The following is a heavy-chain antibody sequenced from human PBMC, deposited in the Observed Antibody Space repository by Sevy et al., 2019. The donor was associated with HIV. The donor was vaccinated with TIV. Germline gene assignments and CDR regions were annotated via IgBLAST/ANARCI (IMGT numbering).Heavy chain of an antibody. CDR1: GYTFTGYF. D-gene: IGHD1-7*01. CDR3: ARDMELVNEGTHEFYS. J-gene: IGHJ5*01. CDR2: INPNGGDT. Sequence: ASVKVSCKASGYTFTGYFMHWVRQAPGQGLEWMGWINPNGGDTNYAQKFQARVTMTRGTSINTAYMELSRLTSDDTALYYCARDMELVNEGTHEFYSWGQGTLVTVSS. V-gene: IGHV1-2*02.